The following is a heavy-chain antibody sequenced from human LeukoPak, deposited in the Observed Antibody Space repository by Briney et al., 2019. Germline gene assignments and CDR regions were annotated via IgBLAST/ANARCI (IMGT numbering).Heavy chain of an antibody. J-gene: IGHJ6*03. Sequence: SETLSLTXTVSGGSISSSSYYWGWIRQPPGKGLEWIGSIYYSGSTYYNPSLKSRVTISVDTSKNQFSLKLSSVTAADTAVYYCARHFQQQLNYYYYYMDVWGKGTTVTVSS. V-gene: IGHV4-39*01. D-gene: IGHD6-13*01. CDR3: ARHFQQQLNYYYYYMDV. CDR1: GGSISSSSYY. CDR2: IYYSGST.